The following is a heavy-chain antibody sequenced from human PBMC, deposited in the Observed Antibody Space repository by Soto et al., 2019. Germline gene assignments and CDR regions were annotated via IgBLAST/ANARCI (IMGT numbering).Heavy chain of an antibody. Sequence: GASVKVSCKASGYTFTSYDINWVRQATGQGLEWMGWMNPNSGNTGYAQKFQGRVTMTTNTSMSTAYMELRSLRSDDTAVYYCARYCSGGSCQGDFDYWGQGTLVTVSS. D-gene: IGHD2-15*01. J-gene: IGHJ4*02. V-gene: IGHV1-8*01. CDR3: ARYCSGGSCQGDFDY. CDR1: GYTFTSYD. CDR2: MNPNSGNT.